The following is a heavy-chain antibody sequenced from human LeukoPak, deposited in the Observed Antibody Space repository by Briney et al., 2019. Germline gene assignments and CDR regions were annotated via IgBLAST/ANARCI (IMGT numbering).Heavy chain of an antibody. J-gene: IGHJ4*02. Sequence: GGSLRLSWAAAGFTVSSTYMSWRRQAPGEGLGLVSFIYSDGNTDYAPSVKGRFTISRDNSKNTPYLQMNSLRAEDTAVYYCVRGSRTIELGNDYWGQGTLVTVSS. CDR1: GFTVSSTY. CDR3: VRGSRTIELGNDY. V-gene: IGHV3-53*01. CDR2: IYSDGNT. D-gene: IGHD5-24*01.